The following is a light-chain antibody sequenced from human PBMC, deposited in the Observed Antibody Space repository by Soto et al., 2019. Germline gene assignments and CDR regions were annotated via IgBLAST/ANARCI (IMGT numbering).Light chain of an antibody. V-gene: IGKV3-20*01. Sequence: EIVLTQSPGTLSLSPGERATLSCRASQSVSSSYLAWYQQKPGQAPGLLIYGASSRATGIPDRFSGRGSGTDFPLTISRLEPEDFAVYYCQQYGSSPGTFGQGTKVEIK. J-gene: IGKJ1*01. CDR3: QQYGSSPGT. CDR1: QSVSSSY. CDR2: GAS.